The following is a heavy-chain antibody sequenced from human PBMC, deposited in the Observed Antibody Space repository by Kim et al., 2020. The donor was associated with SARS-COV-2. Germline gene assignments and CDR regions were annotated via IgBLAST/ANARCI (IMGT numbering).Heavy chain of an antibody. CDR3: AKVYSSSDPYGMDV. D-gene: IGHD6-13*01. V-gene: IGHV3-30*18. J-gene: IGHJ6*02. CDR2: ISYDGSNK. Sequence: GGSLRLSCAASGFTFSSYGMHWVRQAPGKGLEWVAVISYDGSNKYYADSVKGRFTISRDNSKNTLYLQMNSLRAEDTAVYYCAKVYSSSDPYGMDVWGQGTTVTVSS. CDR1: GFTFSSYG.